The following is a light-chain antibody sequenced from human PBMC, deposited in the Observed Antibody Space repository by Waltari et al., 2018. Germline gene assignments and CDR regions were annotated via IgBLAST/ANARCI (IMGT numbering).Light chain of an antibody. Sequence: PGEPASISCRSSQSLLHSNGYNYLDWYLQKPGQSPQLLIYLGSNRASGVPDRFSGSGSGTDFTLQISRVEAEDVGVYYCMQALQTPTFGGGTKVEIK. V-gene: IGKV2-28*01. J-gene: IGKJ4*01. CDR3: MQALQTPT. CDR2: LGS. CDR1: QSLLHSNGYNY.